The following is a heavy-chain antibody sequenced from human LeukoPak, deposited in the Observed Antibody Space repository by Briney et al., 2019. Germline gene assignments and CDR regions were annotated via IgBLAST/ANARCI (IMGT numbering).Heavy chain of an antibody. CDR2: ISGSGGST. CDR3: AKDKFSYPVAGTFDY. D-gene: IGHD6-19*01. CDR1: GLTFNNYA. V-gene: IGHV3-23*01. Sequence: GGSLRLSCAVSGLTFNNYAMSWVRQAPGKGLEWVSAISGSGGSTYYADSVKGRFTISRDNSKDTLYLQMNSLRAEDTAVYHCAKDKFSYPVAGTFDYWGQGTLVTVSS. J-gene: IGHJ4*02.